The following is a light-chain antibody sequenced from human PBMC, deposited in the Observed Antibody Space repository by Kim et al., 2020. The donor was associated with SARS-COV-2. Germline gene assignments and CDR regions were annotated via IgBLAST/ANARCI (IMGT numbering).Light chain of an antibody. CDR3: QAWDSSTYWV. Sequence: SYELTQPPSVSVSPGRTASITCSGDKLGDKYACWYQQKPGQSPVLVIYQDSKRPSGIPERFSGSNSGNTATLTISGTQAMDEADYYCQAWDSSTYWVFGGGTQLTVL. V-gene: IGLV3-1*01. CDR2: QDS. CDR1: KLGDKY. J-gene: IGLJ3*02.